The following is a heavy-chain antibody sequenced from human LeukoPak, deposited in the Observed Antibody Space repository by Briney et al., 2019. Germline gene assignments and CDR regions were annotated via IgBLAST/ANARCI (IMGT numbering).Heavy chain of an antibody. CDR1: GVPISSYY. CDR3: ARDRFGEIDY. CDR2: ISSSGSSI. V-gene: IGHV3-11*01. D-gene: IGHD3-10*01. J-gene: IGHJ4*02. Sequence: LSLTCTVSGVPISSYYWSWIRQPPGKGLEWVSYISSSGSSIYYADSVKGRFTISRDNAKNSVYLQMNSLRAEDTAVYYCARDRFGEIDYWGQGTLVTVSS.